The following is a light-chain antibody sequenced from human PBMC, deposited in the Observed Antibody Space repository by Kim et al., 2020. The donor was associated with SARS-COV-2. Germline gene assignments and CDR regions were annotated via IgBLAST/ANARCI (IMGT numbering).Light chain of an antibody. Sequence: LGRTVRITCQGDSLRSYYASWYQQKPGQAPVLVIYGKNNRPSGIPDLFSGSSSGNTASLTITGAQAEDEADYYCNSRDSSGNHYVFGTGTKVTVL. V-gene: IGLV3-19*01. CDR2: GKN. CDR3: NSRDSSGNHYV. J-gene: IGLJ1*01. CDR1: SLRSYY.